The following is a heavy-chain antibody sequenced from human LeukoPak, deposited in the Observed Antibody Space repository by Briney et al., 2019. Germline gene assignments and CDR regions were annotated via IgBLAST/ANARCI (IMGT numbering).Heavy chain of an antibody. D-gene: IGHD5-12*01. CDR3: ARGYAPFDP. Sequence: SETLSLTCTVSGGSISSGSHYWGWTRQPPGKELEWIGNIYYSGNSYYNPSLKSRVTISVDASKNQFSLNLSSVTAADTAVYYCARGYAPFDPWGQGALVTVSS. J-gene: IGHJ5*02. CDR1: GGSISSGSHY. V-gene: IGHV4-39*01. CDR2: IYYSGNS.